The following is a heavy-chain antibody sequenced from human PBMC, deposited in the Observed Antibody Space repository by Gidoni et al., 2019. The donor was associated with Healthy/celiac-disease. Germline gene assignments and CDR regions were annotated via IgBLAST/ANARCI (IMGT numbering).Heavy chain of an antibody. Sequence: QVQLVQSGAEVKKPGAPVKVSCKASGYTFPSYGISWVRQAPGQGLEWMGWISAYNGNTNYAQKLQGRVTMTTDTSTSTAYMELRSLRADDTAVYYCARAPRYFDWLPFFDYWGQGTLVTVSS. V-gene: IGHV1-18*01. D-gene: IGHD3-9*01. J-gene: IGHJ4*02. CDR3: ARAPRYFDWLPFFDY. CDR2: ISAYNGNT. CDR1: GYTFPSYG.